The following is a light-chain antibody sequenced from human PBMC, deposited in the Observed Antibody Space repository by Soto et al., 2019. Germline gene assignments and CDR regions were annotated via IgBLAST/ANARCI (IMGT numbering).Light chain of an antibody. CDR3: CSYSGSSTIVV. CDR2: DVD. V-gene: IGLV2-14*03. CDR1: SSDAGGYNF. Sequence: QSALTQPASVSGSPGQSITISCTGTSSDAGGYNFVSWYQQHPGKAPRLMIFDVDNRPSGVSTRFSGSKSGNTASLTISGLQAEDEADYYCCSYSGSSTIVVFGGGTKLTVL. J-gene: IGLJ2*01.